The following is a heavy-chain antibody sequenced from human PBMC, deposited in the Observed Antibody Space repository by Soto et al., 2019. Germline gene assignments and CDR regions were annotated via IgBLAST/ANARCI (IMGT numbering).Heavy chain of an antibody. V-gene: IGHV3-30*18. CDR1: GFTFSSYG. CDR3: AKPLQQLEPLNGIDV. CDR2: ISYDGSNK. D-gene: IGHD6-13*01. J-gene: IGHJ6*02. Sequence: PGGSLRLSCAASGFTFSSYGMHWVRQAPGKGLEWVAVISYDGSNKYYADSVKGRFTISRDNSKNTLYPQMNSLRAEDTAVYYCAKPLQQLEPLNGIDVRGQGTTVTVSS.